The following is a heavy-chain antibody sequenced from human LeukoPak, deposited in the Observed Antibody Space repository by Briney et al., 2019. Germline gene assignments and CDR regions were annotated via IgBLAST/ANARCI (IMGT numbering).Heavy chain of an antibody. CDR2: ISSSSSYI. V-gene: IGHV3-21*01. CDR1: GFTFSSYS. J-gene: IGHJ3*02. CDR3: ARDRVLLFHAFDI. D-gene: IGHD3-10*01. Sequence: GGSLRLSCAASGFTFSSYSMNWVRQAPGKGLEWVSSISSSSSYIYYADSVKGRFTISRDNAKNSLYLQMNSLRGEDTAVYYCARDRVLLFHAFDIWGQGTMVTVSS.